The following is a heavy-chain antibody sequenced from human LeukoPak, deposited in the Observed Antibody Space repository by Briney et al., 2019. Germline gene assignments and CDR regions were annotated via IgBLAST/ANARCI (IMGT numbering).Heavy chain of an antibody. CDR2: ITTSDGNT. J-gene: IGHJ4*02. V-gene: IGHV3-23*01. Sequence: GGSLRLSCAASGFTFSSYTMSWVRQAPGKGLEWVSTITTSDGNTYYADPVKGRFTVSRDNSKNTLYLQMNSLRAEDTAVYYCAKDGGLWVSAHWGDSWGRGTLVTVSS. CDR1: GFTFSSYT. D-gene: IGHD7-27*01. CDR3: AKDGGLWVSAHWGDS.